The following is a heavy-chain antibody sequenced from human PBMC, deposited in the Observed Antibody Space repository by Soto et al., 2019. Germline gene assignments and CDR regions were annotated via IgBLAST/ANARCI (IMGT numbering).Heavy chain of an antibody. Sequence: ASVKVSCKASDYTFTGYYLHGVRQAPGQGLEWMGWMNPNSGDTHYPQKFQGRVTMTSDTSITTVYMELNNLSPDDTAVYYCGRGRSGQLVVFYWGQGTPVTVSS. D-gene: IGHD3-10*01. V-gene: IGHV1-2*02. CDR1: DYTFTGYY. J-gene: IGHJ4*02. CDR3: GRGRSGQLVVFY. CDR2: MNPNSGDT.